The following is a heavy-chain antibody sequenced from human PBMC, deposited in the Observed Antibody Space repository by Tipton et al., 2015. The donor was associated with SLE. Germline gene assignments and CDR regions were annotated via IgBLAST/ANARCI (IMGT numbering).Heavy chain of an antibody. CDR2: ISPFNHNT. CDR1: GYTFTSYA. J-gene: IGHJ4*02. V-gene: IGHV1-18*01. Sequence: QSGPEVKKPGASVKVSCKASGYTFTSYAISWVRQAPGQGLEWMGWISPFNHNTDYAQKFQGRATMTTDTSTSATYLELRSLRSDDTAVYYCAGEGLVVPNYFDYWGQGTLVTVSS. CDR3: AGEGLVVPNYFDY. D-gene: IGHD2-8*02.